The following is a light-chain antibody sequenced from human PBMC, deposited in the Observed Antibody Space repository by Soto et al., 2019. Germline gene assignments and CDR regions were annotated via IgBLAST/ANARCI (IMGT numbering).Light chain of an antibody. CDR1: ESVSSNY. CDR3: QQYGTSPFT. CDR2: GAS. J-gene: IGKJ3*01. Sequence: EIVLTQSPGTLSLSPGEGATLSCRASESVSSNYLAWYQQKPGQPPRLLIYGASSRATGIPDRFSGSGSGTDLTLIISRLEPEDFAVFYCQQYGTSPFTFGPGTKVDIK. V-gene: IGKV3-20*01.